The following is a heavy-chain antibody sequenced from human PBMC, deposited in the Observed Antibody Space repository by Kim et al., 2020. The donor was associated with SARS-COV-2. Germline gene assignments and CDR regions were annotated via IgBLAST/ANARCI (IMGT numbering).Heavy chain of an antibody. CDR3: AKAVLRGVNYYYYGMDV. CDR2: ISYDGSNK. D-gene: IGHD3-10*01. Sequence: GGSLRLSCAASGFTFNTYGMYWVRQAPGKGLEWVAVISYDGSNKYYADSVKGRFTISRDNSKNTLYLQMNSLRAEDTAVYYCAKAVLRGVNYYYYGMDVWGQGTTVTASS. V-gene: IGHV3-30*18. J-gene: IGHJ6*02. CDR1: GFTFNTYG.